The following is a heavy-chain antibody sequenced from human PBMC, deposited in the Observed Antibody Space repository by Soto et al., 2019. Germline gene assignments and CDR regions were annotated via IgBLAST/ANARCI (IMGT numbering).Heavy chain of an antibody. J-gene: IGHJ6*02. Sequence: GGSLRLSCAASGFTFSSYSMNWVRQAPGKGLEWVSSISSSSSYIYYADSVKGRFTISRDNAKNSLYLQMNSLRAEDTAVYYCARDHISVTGTTTPWYYYYGMDVWSQGTTVTVSS. V-gene: IGHV3-21*01. CDR2: ISSSSSYI. D-gene: IGHD1-7*01. CDR1: GFTFSSYS. CDR3: ARDHISVTGTTTPWYYYYGMDV.